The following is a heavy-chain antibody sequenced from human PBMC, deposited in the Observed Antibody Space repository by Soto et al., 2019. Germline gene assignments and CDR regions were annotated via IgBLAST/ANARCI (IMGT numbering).Heavy chain of an antibody. CDR3: ARDSGSSGYYSHGDY. V-gene: IGHV3-30-3*01. Sequence: QVQLVESGGGVVQPGRSLRLSCAASGFTFSRYAMHWVRQAPGKGLEWVAVISYDGSNKYYADSVKGRFTISRDSSKNTLYLQMNSLRAEYTAVYYCARDSGSSGYYSHGDYWGQGTLVTVSS. CDR2: ISYDGSNK. CDR1: GFTFSRYA. D-gene: IGHD3-22*01. J-gene: IGHJ4*02.